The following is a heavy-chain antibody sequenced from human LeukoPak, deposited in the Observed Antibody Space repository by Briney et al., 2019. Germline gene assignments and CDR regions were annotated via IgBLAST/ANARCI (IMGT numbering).Heavy chain of an antibody. CDR2: IYYSVNT. CDR1: GGSISGYY. V-gene: IGHV4-59*08. CDR3: ARCSNGSGTYYNPYYYYYMDV. D-gene: IGHD3-10*01. Sequence: SETLPLTCTVSGGSISGYYWSWIRQPPGKGLEWIGYIYYSVNTNYNPSLKSRVTISVDTSKNQFSLKLSSVTAADTAVYYCARCSNGSGTYYNPYYYYYMDVWGKGTTVTVSS. J-gene: IGHJ6*03.